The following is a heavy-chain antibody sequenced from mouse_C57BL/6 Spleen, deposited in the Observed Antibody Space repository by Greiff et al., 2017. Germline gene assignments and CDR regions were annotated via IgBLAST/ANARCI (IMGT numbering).Heavy chain of an antibody. CDR3: ARIFITPVAYYAMDY. Sequence: QVQLQQPGAELVKPGASVKLSCKASGYTFTSYWMHWVKQRPGQGLEWIGMIHPNSGSTNYNEKFKSKATLTVDKSSSTAYMQLSSLTSEDSAVYYCARIFITPVAYYAMDYWGHGTSVTVSS. J-gene: IGHJ4*01. CDR2: IHPNSGST. CDR1: GYTFTSYW. V-gene: IGHV1-64*01. D-gene: IGHD1-1*01.